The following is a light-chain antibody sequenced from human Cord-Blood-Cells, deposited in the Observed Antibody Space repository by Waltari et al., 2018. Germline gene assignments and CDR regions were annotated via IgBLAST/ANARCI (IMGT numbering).Light chain of an antibody. CDR2: QDS. J-gene: IGLJ2*01. V-gene: IGLV3-1*01. Sequence: SYELTQPPSVSVSPGQTASITCSGDKLGDQYACWYQQKPGQSPVLAIYQDSKRPSGIPERFSGSNSGNTATLTISGTQAMDEADYYCQAWDSSTDVVFGGGTKLTVL. CDR3: QAWDSSTDVV. CDR1: KLGDQY.